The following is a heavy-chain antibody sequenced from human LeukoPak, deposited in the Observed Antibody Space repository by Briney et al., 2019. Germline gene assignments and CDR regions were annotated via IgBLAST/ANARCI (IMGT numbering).Heavy chain of an antibody. CDR1: GFTFGGYA. V-gene: IGHV3-23*01. D-gene: IGHD3-10*01. Sequence: PGGSLRLSCATSGFTFGGYAMSWVRQAPGKGLEWVSTVSGSGSSTNYADSVKGRFTISRDNSKNTLYLQMNSLRAEDTAVYYCAKYVLLWFGEFPYYFDYWGQGTLVTVSS. J-gene: IGHJ4*02. CDR2: VSGSGSST. CDR3: AKYVLLWFGEFPYYFDY.